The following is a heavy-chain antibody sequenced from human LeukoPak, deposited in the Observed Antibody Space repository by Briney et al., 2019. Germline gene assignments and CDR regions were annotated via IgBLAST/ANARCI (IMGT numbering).Heavy chain of an antibody. CDR3: AKANCGSECYYYLDS. D-gene: IGHD2-21*01. CDR2: ISGSGGNT. J-gene: IGHJ4*02. V-gene: IGHV3-23*01. CDR1: GFTFSSYA. Sequence: PGWSLRLSCAASGFTFSSYALSWVRQAPGKGLEWVSGISGSGGNTYYADSVKGRFTISRDNSKSTLYLQMNSLRAEDTAVYYCAKANCGSECYYYLDSWGQGTLVTVSS.